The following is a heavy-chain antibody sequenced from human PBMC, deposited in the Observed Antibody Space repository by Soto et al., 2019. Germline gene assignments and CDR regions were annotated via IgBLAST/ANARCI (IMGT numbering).Heavy chain of an antibody. CDR2: ISSSSSYI. J-gene: IGHJ4*02. D-gene: IGHD4-17*01. Sequence: EVQLVESGGGLVKPGGSLRLSCAASGFTFSSYSMNWVRQAPGKGLEWVSSISSSSSYIYYADSVKGRFTISRDNAENSLYLQMNSLRAEDTAVYYCARTLGPVTTTLIDYWGQGTLVTVSS. CDR3: ARTLGPVTTTLIDY. CDR1: GFTFSSYS. V-gene: IGHV3-21*01.